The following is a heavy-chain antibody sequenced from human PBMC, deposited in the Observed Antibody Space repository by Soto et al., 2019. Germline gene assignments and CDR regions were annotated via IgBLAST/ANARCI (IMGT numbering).Heavy chain of an antibody. CDR2: ISSGGST. CDR3: AKENSGYEK. D-gene: IGHD5-12*01. V-gene: IGHV3-23*01. J-gene: IGHJ4*02. CDR1: AFAFSNYG. Sequence: GGSLRLSCVASAFAFSNYGMSWVRQAPGKGLEWVSAISSGGSTFYAEFVKGRFTISRDNPKSTLYLHMNSLRAEDTAIYYCAKENSGYEKWGQGALVTVSS.